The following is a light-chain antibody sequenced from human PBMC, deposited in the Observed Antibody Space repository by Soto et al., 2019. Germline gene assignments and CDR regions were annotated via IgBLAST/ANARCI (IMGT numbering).Light chain of an antibody. J-gene: IGLJ3*02. CDR3: AAWDDSLNGFGV. V-gene: IGLV1-44*01. Sequence: QSVLTQPPSASGTPGQRVTISCSGSSSNIGSNTVNWYQQLPGTAPKLLIYSNNQRPSGVPDRFSGSKSGTSASLAISGLQSEDEADYYCAAWDDSLNGFGVFGGGTKVTGL. CDR1: SSNIGSNT. CDR2: SNN.